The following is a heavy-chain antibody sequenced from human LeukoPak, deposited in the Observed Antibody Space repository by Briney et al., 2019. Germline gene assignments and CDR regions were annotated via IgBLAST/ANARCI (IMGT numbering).Heavy chain of an antibody. CDR1: GGTFSSYA. V-gene: IGHV1-2*06. Sequence: GASVKVSCKASGGTFSSYAISWVRQAPGQGLEWMGRINPNSGGTNYAQKFQGRVTMTRDTSISTAYMELSRLRSDDTAVCYCARDWWELLDDYYYYGMDVWGQGTTVTVSS. CDR3: ARDWWELLDDYYYYGMDV. D-gene: IGHD1-26*01. J-gene: IGHJ6*02. CDR2: INPNSGGT.